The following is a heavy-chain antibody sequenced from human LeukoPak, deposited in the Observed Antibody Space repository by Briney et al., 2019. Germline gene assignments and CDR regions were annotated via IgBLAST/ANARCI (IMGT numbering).Heavy chain of an antibody. CDR3: ARGALLEWLLYFDY. D-gene: IGHD3-3*01. CDR1: GFTFSSYA. V-gene: IGHV3-23*01. J-gene: IGHJ4*02. CDR2: ISGSGGST. Sequence: PGGSLRLSCAASGFTFSSYAMSWVRQAPGKGLEWVSAISGSGGSTYYADSVKGRFTISRDNAKNSLYLQMNSLRDEDTAVYYCARGALLEWLLYFDYWGQGTLVTVSS.